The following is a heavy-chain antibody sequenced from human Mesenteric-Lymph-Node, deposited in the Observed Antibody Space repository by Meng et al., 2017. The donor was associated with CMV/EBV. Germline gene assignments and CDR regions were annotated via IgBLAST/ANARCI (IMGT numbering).Heavy chain of an antibody. Sequence: GSLRLSCTVSGDSITTGNYYWGWIRQPPGKGLEWIGSIYYNGRKYYNPSLKSRVTLSVDTSRKQFALNLDYVTAADTAVYFCARVNFESSSFNFDFWGQGTLVTVSS. J-gene: IGHJ4*02. CDR2: IYYNGRK. CDR3: ARVNFESSSFNFDF. D-gene: IGHD6-19*01. CDR1: GDSITTGNYY. V-gene: IGHV4-39*06.